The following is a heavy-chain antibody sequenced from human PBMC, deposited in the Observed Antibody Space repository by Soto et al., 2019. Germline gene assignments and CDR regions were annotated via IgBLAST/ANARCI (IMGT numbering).Heavy chain of an antibody. CDR3: VRESAASGPNWFDT. V-gene: IGHV4-30-2*06. D-gene: IGHD6-13*01. CDR1: GGSVTNGRSS. Sequence: PSETLSLTCSVSGGSVTNGRSSWNWIRQSPGKGLEWIAYIYHSGSTYYHPSLRSRVTISVDRSENQFSLKLSSVTAADTAVYYCVRESAASGPNWFDTWGPGTLVTVSS. CDR2: IYHSGST. J-gene: IGHJ5*02.